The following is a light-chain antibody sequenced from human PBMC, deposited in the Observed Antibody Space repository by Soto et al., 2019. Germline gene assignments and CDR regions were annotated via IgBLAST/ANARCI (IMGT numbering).Light chain of an antibody. V-gene: IGKV3-15*01. Sequence: EIIVTQSPATLSVSPGERATLSCRASQSVNNNLAWYPQKPGQAPRLLIYGASTRATGIPARFGGSGYGTEFTRTISSLQAEYFAVYYCQQYKNWPLLTFGGGTKVEIK. CDR2: GAS. CDR3: QQYKNWPLLT. CDR1: QSVNNN. J-gene: IGKJ4*01.